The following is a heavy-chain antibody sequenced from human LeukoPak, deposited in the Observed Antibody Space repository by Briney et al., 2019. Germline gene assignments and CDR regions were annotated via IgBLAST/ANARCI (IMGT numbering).Heavy chain of an antibody. Sequence: SGTLSLTCAVCGGSFSGYYWSWIRQPPGKGLEWIGEINHSGSTNYNPSLKSRVTISVDTSKNQFSLKLSSVTAADTAVYYCASGRYYYDSSGPPTWGQGTLVTVSS. CDR1: GGSFSGYY. V-gene: IGHV4-34*01. D-gene: IGHD3-22*01. CDR3: ASGRYYYDSSGPPT. J-gene: IGHJ5*02. CDR2: INHSGST.